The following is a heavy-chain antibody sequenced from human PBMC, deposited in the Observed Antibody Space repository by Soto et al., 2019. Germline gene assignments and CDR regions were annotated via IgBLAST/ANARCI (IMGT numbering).Heavy chain of an antibody. Sequence: PSETLSLTCAVYGGSFSGYYWSWIRQPPGKGLEWIGEINHSGSTNYNPSLKSRVTISVDTSKNQFSLKLSSVTAADTAVYYCARARLYIAAAGRLDYWGQGTLVTVSS. CDR1: GGSFSGYY. J-gene: IGHJ4*02. D-gene: IGHD6-13*01. CDR2: INHSGST. V-gene: IGHV4-34*01. CDR3: ARARLYIAAAGRLDY.